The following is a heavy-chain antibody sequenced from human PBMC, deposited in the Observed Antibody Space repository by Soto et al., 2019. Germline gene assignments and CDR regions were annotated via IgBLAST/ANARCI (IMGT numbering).Heavy chain of an antibody. Sequence: HPGGSLRLSCAASGFTFDDYAMHWVRQAPGKGLEWVSGISWNSGSIGYADSVKGRFTISRDNAKNSLFLQMNSLRAEDTALYYCAKDKAPYSSSPYFDYWGQGTLVTVSS. CDR1: GFTFDDYA. CDR2: ISWNSGSI. CDR3: AKDKAPYSSSPYFDY. J-gene: IGHJ4*02. D-gene: IGHD6-6*01. V-gene: IGHV3-9*01.